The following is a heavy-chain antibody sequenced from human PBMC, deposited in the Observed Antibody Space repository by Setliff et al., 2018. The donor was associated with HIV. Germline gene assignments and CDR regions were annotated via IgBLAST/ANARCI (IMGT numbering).Heavy chain of an antibody. CDR1: GGSISSGGYY. CDR2: IYYSGST. Sequence: SETLSLTCTVSGGSISSGGYYWSWIRQHPGKGLEWIGYIYYSGSTYYNPSLKSRVTISVDTSKNQFSLKLSSVTAADTAVYYCARVRDYYDSSGYEGYYFDYWGQGTLVTVSS. D-gene: IGHD3-22*01. V-gene: IGHV4-31*03. J-gene: IGHJ4*02. CDR3: ARVRDYYDSSGYEGYYFDY.